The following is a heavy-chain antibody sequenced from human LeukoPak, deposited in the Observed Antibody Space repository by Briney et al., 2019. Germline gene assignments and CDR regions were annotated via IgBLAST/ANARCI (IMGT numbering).Heavy chain of an antibody. J-gene: IGHJ3*02. CDR1: GLTVSRNY. D-gene: IGHD7-27*01. V-gene: IGHV3-53*01. Sequence: GGSLRPSCAASGLTVSRNYMSWVRQAPGQGLEWVSIIYSGGSTIYADSVKGRFTISRDNSKNTLFLQMNSLRAEDTAVYYCARNMGDWGRAFDIWGQGTMVTVSS. CDR3: ARNMGDWGRAFDI. CDR2: IYSGGST.